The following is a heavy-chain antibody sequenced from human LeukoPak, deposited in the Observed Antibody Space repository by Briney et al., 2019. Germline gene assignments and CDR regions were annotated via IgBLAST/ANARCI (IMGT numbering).Heavy chain of an antibody. D-gene: IGHD6-19*01. CDR1: GFTFNNYA. Sequence: PGRSLRLSCAASGFTFNNYAMTWVRQAPGKGLEWVSGISGNSGSIGYADSVKGRFTISRDNAKNSLYLQMNSLRAEDTALYYCAKANSSGWYGVGAFDIWGQGTMVTVSS. CDR3: AKANSSGWYGVGAFDI. J-gene: IGHJ3*02. CDR2: ISGNSGSI. V-gene: IGHV3-9*01.